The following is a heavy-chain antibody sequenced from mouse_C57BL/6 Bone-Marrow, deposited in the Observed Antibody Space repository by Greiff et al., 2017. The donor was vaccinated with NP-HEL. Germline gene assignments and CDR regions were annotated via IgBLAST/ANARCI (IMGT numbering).Heavy chain of an antibody. D-gene: IGHD1-1*01. CDR1: GYTFTSYD. CDR3: AREDYYGSSWFAY. V-gene: IGHV1-85*01. Sequence: QVQLKESGPELVKPGASVKLSCKASGYTFTSYDLNWVKQRPGQGLEWIGWLYPRDGSTKYNEKFKGKATLTVDTSSSTAYMELHSLTSEDSAVYFCAREDYYGSSWFAYWGQGTLVTVSA. CDR2: LYPRDGST. J-gene: IGHJ3*01.